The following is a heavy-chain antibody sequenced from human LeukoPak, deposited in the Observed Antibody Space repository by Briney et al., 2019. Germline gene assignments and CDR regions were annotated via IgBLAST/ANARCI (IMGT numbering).Heavy chain of an antibody. J-gene: IGHJ6*02. CDR1: GYTFTGYY. V-gene: IGHV1-2*02. Sequence: ASVKVSCKASGYTFTGYYMHWVRQAPGQGLEWMGWINPNSGGTNYAQKFQGRVAMTRDTSISTAYMELRRLRSDDTAVDYCARTTYYDFWSGYSTYYYYYYGMDVWGQGTTVTVSS. CDR2: INPNSGGT. CDR3: ARTTYYDFWSGYSTYYYYYYGMDV. D-gene: IGHD3-3*01.